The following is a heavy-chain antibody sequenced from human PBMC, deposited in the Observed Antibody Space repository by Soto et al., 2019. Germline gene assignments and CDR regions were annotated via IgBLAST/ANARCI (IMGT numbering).Heavy chain of an antibody. CDR1: GGSISSGGYS. Sequence: PSETLSLTCAVSGGSISSGGYSWSWIRQPPGKGPEWIGYIYHSGSTYYNPSLKSRVTISVDRSKNQFSLKLSSVTAADTAVYYCAREYQFKWFDPWGQGTLVTVSS. CDR3: AREYQFKWFDP. V-gene: IGHV4-30-2*01. D-gene: IGHD2-2*01. J-gene: IGHJ5*02. CDR2: IYHSGST.